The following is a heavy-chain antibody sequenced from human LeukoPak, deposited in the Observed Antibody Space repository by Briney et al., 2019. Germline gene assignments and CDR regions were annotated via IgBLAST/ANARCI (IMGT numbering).Heavy chain of an antibody. Sequence: SVKVSCKASGGTFSSYAISWVRQAPGQGLEWMGRISPIFGTANYAQKFQGRVTITTDESTSTAYMELSSLRSEDTAVYYCARAGEVWFGELRVSPFDYWGQGTLVTVSS. CDR3: ARAGEVWFGELRVSPFDY. D-gene: IGHD3-10*01. CDR2: ISPIFGTA. J-gene: IGHJ4*02. V-gene: IGHV1-69*05. CDR1: GGTFSSYA.